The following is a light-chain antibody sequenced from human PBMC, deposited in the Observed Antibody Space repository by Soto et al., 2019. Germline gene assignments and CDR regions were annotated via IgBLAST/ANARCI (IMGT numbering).Light chain of an antibody. CDR2: AAS. V-gene: IGKV1-39*01. CDR1: QSISNY. CDR3: QQSYSTPPT. J-gene: IGKJ1*01. Sequence: DIQMTQSPSSLSASVGDRVTITCLASQSISNYLNWYQQKPGKAPKLLIYAASSLQSGVPSRFSGSGSGTDFTLTISSLQPEDFATYYCQQSYSTPPTFGQGTKVDIK.